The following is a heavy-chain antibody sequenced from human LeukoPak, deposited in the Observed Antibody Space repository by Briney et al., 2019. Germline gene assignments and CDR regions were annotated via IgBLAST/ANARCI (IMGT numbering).Heavy chain of an antibody. D-gene: IGHD6-19*01. CDR2: ITAFNGNT. CDR3: ARGSREWLVPVTQYYFDY. Sequence: ASVKVSCKASGFALYKYNIVWVRQAPGQGLEWVGWITAFNGNTNYAQKVQGRVTMTTDTSTSTAYMELRSLRSDDTAVYYCARGSREWLVPVTQYYFDYWGQGTLVTVSS. CDR1: GFALYKYN. V-gene: IGHV1-18*04. J-gene: IGHJ4*02.